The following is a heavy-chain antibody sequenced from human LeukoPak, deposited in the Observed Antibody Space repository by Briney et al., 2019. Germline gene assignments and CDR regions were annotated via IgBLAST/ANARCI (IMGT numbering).Heavy chain of an antibody. J-gene: IGHJ5*02. V-gene: IGHV4-4*09. Sequence: SETLSLTCNVSGGSISSFYLSWIRQPPGKGLEWIGYIYTSGTTKYNPSLKSRLTMSVDTSNSQFLLKLSSVTAADTAVYYCARGGNHRHYYDSSGPFDPWGQGTLVTVSS. CDR3: ARGGNHRHYYDSSGPFDP. CDR2: IYTSGTT. D-gene: IGHD3-22*01. CDR1: GGSISSFY.